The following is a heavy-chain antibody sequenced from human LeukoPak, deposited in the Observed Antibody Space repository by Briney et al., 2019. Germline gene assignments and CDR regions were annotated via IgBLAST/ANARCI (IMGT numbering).Heavy chain of an antibody. CDR2: SNHSGST. V-gene: IGHV4-39*07. CDR3: ARGPLGYCSSTSCSRQYNWFDP. Sequence: PSETLSLTCTVSSGSIRSSSYYWGWIRQPPGKGLEWIGSSNHSGSTNYNPSLKSRVTISVDTSKNQLSLKLSSVTAADTAVYYCARGPLGYCSSTSCSRQYNWFDPWGQGTLVTVSS. J-gene: IGHJ5*02. CDR1: SGSIRSSSYY. D-gene: IGHD2-2*01.